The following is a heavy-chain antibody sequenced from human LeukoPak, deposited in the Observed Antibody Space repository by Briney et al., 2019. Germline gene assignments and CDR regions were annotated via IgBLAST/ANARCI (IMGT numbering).Heavy chain of an antibody. CDR3: ARCNYYDSSPFDY. Sequence: PSETLSLTCTVSGGSISSYYWSWIRQPPGKGLEWIGYIYYSGSTNYNPSLKSRVTISVDTSKNQFSLKLSSVTAADTAVYYCARCNYYDSSPFDYWGQGTLVTVSS. CDR2: IYYSGST. V-gene: IGHV4-59*01. J-gene: IGHJ4*02. D-gene: IGHD3-22*01. CDR1: GGSISSYY.